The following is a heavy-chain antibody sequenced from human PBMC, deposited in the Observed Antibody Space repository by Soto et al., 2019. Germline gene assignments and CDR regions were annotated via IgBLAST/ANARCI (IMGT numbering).Heavy chain of an antibody. J-gene: IGHJ6*02. D-gene: IGHD3-22*01. Sequence: ASVKVSCKASGYTFTSCGISWVRQAPGQGLEWMGLINTYNGYTNYPQNFQGRVTMTTDTSTRTAYMDIRGLRSDDTAIYYCARGVYYDSSGARNYHYYGMDVWGQGPTVTVSS. V-gene: IGHV1-18*01. CDR3: ARGVYYDSSGARNYHYYGMDV. CDR2: INTYNGYT. CDR1: GYTFTSCG.